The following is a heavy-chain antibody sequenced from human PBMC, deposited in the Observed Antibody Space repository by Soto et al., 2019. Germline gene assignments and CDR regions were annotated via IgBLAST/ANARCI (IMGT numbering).Heavy chain of an antibody. Sequence: TLSLTCGVYDGSFNDYFWTWIRQPPGKGLEWIGEIRRSGSTYYNPSLESRVTISVDTSMSQFSLRVTSVTAADTAVYYCARDRVGYSYATPPQPGDYWGQGTLVTVSS. CDR2: IRRSGST. CDR3: ARDRVGYSYATPPQPGDY. D-gene: IGHD5-18*01. V-gene: IGHV4-34*01. J-gene: IGHJ4*02. CDR1: DGSFNDYF.